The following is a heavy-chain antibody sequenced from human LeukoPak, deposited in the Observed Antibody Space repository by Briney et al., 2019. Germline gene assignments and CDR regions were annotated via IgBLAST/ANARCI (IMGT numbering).Heavy chain of an antibody. Sequence: SETLSLTCSVSGVSISTYYWSWIRQPPGKGLEWIGYIYYSGSTNYNPSLKSRVTISVDTSKNQFSLKLSSVTAADTAVYYCARHSDGGSYYGMDVWGQGTTVTVSS. CDR1: GVSISTYY. CDR2: IYYSGST. J-gene: IGHJ6*02. D-gene: IGHD2-15*01. V-gene: IGHV4-59*01. CDR3: ARHSDGGSYYGMDV.